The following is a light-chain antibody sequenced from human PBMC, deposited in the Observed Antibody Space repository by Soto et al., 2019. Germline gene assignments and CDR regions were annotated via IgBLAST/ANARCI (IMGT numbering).Light chain of an antibody. CDR1: SSDVGGYNY. CDR3: SSYTSSSTPSV. Sequence: QSALTQPASVSGAPGQASTISCTGTSSDVGGYNYVSWYQQHPGKAPKVMIYEVSNRPSGVSNRFSGSKSGNPASLTISGLQAEDEADYYCSSYTSSSTPSVFGTGTKVTVL. V-gene: IGLV2-14*01. CDR2: EVS. J-gene: IGLJ1*01.